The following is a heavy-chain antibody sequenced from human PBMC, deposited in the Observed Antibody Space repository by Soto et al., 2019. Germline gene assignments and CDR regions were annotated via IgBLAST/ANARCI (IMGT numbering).Heavy chain of an antibody. V-gene: IGHV3-23*01. CDR1: GFSFSNYA. J-gene: IGHJ4*02. CDR2: IKDSGDST. D-gene: IGHD2-15*01. CDR3: AKDRGNLYCSGGSCYYFAPFDY. Sequence: PGGSLRLSCAASGFSFSNYAMHWVRQAPGKGLEWVSTIKDSGDSTYYLDSVRGRFTISRDYSRNTLYLQMTSLRAEDTAVYYCAKDRGNLYCSGGSCYYFAPFDYWGQGTLVTVSS.